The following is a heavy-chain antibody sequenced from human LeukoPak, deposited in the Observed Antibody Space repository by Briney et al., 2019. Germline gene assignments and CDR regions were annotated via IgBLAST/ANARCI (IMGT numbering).Heavy chain of an antibody. CDR2: ISYDGSNK. D-gene: IGHD2-15*01. J-gene: IGHJ3*02. V-gene: IGHV3-30*18. Sequence: GGSLRLSCAASGFTFSSYGMHWVRQAPGKGLEWVAVISYDGSNKYYADSVKGRFTTSRDNSKNTLYLQMNSLRAEDTAVYYCAKDFRGRCSGGSCYSPKGWGAFDIWGQGTMVTVSS. CDR3: AKDFRGRCSGGSCYSPKGWGAFDI. CDR1: GFTFSSYG.